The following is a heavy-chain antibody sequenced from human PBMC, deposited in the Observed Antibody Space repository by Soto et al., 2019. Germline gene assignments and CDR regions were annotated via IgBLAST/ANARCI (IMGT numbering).Heavy chain of an antibody. Sequence: CGPTLVNPTQTLTLTCTFSGFSLSTSGMCVSWIRQPPGKALEWLALIDWDDDKYYSTSLKTRLTISKDTSKNQVVLTMTNMDPVDTATYYCARIESKWYSSGWAHFDYWGQGTLVTVSS. D-gene: IGHD6-19*01. CDR1: GFSLSTSGMC. CDR3: ARIESKWYSSGWAHFDY. J-gene: IGHJ4*02. V-gene: IGHV2-70*01. CDR2: IDWDDDK.